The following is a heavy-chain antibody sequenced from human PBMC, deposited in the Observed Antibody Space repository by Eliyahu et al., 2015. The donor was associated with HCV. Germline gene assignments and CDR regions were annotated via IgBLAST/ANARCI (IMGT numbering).Heavy chain of an antibody. J-gene: IGHJ4*02. D-gene: IGHD3-22*01. CDR2: IXYSGST. Sequence: QLQLQESGPGLVKPSETLSLTCTXXGGSXSSSSYYXGWIRQPPGKGLXWIGSIXYSGSTYXXPSXKSRVTISVDTSKNQFSLKLSSVTAADTAVYYCARHVDYYDSSGYYPIYYFDYWGQGTLVTVSS. CDR1: GGSXSSSSYY. CDR3: ARHVDYYDSSGYYPIYYFDY. V-gene: IGHV4-39*01.